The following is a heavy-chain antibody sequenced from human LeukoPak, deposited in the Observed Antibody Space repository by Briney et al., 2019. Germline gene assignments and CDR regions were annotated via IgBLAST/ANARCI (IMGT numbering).Heavy chain of an antibody. V-gene: IGHV4-59*08. CDR2: IYYSGST. D-gene: IGHD4-17*01. J-gene: IGHJ5*02. Sequence: PSETLSLTCTVSGGSISSYYWSWIRQPPGKGLEWIGYIYYSGSTYYNPSLKSRVTISVDTSKNQFSLKLSSVTAADTAVYYCAREIYGDYEFWFDPWGQGTLVTVSS. CDR3: AREIYGDYEFWFDP. CDR1: GGSISSYY.